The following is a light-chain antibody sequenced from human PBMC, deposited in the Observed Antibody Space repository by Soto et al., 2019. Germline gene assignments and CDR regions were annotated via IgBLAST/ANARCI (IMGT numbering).Light chain of an antibody. Sequence: QSVLTQPASVSGSPGQSITISCTGTSSDVGGYNYVSWYQQHPGKAPKLMIYDVSNRPSGVSNRFSGSKSGNTASLTISGLQAEDEADYYCSSYTSSLYVFGTGTKDTVL. CDR2: DVS. CDR3: SSYTSSLYV. V-gene: IGLV2-14*01. CDR1: SSDVGGYNY. J-gene: IGLJ1*01.